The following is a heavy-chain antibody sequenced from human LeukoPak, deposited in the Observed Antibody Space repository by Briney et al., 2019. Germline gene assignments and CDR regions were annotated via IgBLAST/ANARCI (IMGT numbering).Heavy chain of an antibody. CDR3: AREHQLLYLNSWFDP. J-gene: IGHJ5*02. V-gene: IGHV1-2*02. Sequence: GPSVKLSCKASVYTFTVYYMHWVRQAPGQGLEWMGWITPNSGGTNYAQQFQGRVTMTRDTSISPAYMELSRLRSDDTAVYYCAREHQLLYLNSWFDPWGQGTLVTVSS. D-gene: IGHD2-2*02. CDR1: VYTFTVYY. CDR2: ITPNSGGT.